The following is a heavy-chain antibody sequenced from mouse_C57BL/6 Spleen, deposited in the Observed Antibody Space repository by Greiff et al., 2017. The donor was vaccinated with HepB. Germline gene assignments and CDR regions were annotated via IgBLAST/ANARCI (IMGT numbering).Heavy chain of an antibody. CDR2: ISDGGSYT. CDR1: GFTFSSYA. D-gene: IGHD2-5*01. V-gene: IGHV5-4*01. J-gene: IGHJ4*01. Sequence: EVMLVESGGGLVKPGGSLKLSCAASGFTFSSYAMSWVRQTPEKRLEWVATISDGGSYTYYPDNVKGRFTISRDNAKNNLYLQMSHLKSEDTAMYYCARENDSNPYAMDYWGQGTSVTVSS. CDR3: ARENDSNPYAMDY.